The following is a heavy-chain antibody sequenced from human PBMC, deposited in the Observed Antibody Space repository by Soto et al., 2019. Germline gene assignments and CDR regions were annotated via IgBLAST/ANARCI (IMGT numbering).Heavy chain of an antibody. D-gene: IGHD6-13*01. CDR1: GYTFTNYA. Sequence: QVQLVQSGAEVKKPGASVKVSCKASGYTFTNYAFSWVRQAPGQVLAWMGWISAYNGNTNYPQKLQGRVTMTTDTSTSTAYMELRSLRSDDTAVYYCARDLAAAGPFDCWGQGTLVTVS. J-gene: IGHJ4*02. CDR2: ISAYNGNT. V-gene: IGHV1-18*01. CDR3: ARDLAAAGPFDC.